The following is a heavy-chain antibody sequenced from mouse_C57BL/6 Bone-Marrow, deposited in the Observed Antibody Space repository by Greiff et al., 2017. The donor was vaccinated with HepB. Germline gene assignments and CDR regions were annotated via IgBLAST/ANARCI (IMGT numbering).Heavy chain of an antibody. CDR1: GYTFTSYW. CDR2: IYPSDSET. V-gene: IGHV1-61*01. Sequence: VQLQQPGAELVRPGSSVKLSCKASGYTFTSYWMDWVKQRPGQGLEWIGNIYPSDSETHYNQKFKDKATLTVDKSSSTAYMQLSSLTSEDSAVYYCARRVGYGSSPYWYFDVWGTGTTVTVSS. CDR3: ARRVGYGSSPYWYFDV. D-gene: IGHD1-1*01. J-gene: IGHJ1*03.